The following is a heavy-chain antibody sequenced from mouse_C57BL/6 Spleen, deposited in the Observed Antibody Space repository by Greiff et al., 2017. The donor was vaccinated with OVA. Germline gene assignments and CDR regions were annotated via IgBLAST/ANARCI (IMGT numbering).Heavy chain of an antibody. CDR3: ARPYYYGSDYYAMDY. CDR1: GFTFSDYG. CDR2: ISSGSSTI. D-gene: IGHD1-1*01. J-gene: IGHJ4*01. V-gene: IGHV5-17*01. Sequence: EVQVVESGGGLVKPGGSLKLSCAASGFTFSDYGMHWVRQAPEKGLEWVAYISSGSSTIYYADTVKGRFTISRDNAKNTLFLQMTSLRSEDTAMYYCARPYYYGSDYYAMDYWGQGTSVTVSS.